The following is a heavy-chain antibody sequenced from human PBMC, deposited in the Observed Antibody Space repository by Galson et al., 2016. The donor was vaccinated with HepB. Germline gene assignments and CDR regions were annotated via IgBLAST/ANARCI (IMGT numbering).Heavy chain of an antibody. V-gene: IGHV4-59*01. D-gene: IGHD2-21*01. Sequence: SETLSLTCTVSGGSISSYFWSWIRQPPGKGLEWIGYIYYSGSTNFTPSLKSRVTISVDTSKNQFSLKLSSVTAADTAMYYCATTYCGGDCYHVYAFDFWGQGKMVTVSS. CDR1: GGSISSYF. CDR2: IYYSGST. J-gene: IGHJ3*01. CDR3: ATTYCGGDCYHVYAFDF.